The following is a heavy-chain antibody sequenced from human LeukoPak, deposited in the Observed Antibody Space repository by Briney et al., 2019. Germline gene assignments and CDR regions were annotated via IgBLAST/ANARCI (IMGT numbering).Heavy chain of an antibody. J-gene: IGHJ3*02. Sequence: ASVKVSCKASGGTFSSYAISWVRQAPGQGLEWMGGIIPIFGTANYAQKFQGRVTITADESTSTAYMELSSLRSEDTAVYYCARDPHDIVLMVYAQGYGAFDIWGQGTMVTVSS. CDR3: ARDPHDIVLMVYAQGYGAFDI. D-gene: IGHD2-8*01. V-gene: IGHV1-69*13. CDR1: GGTFSSYA. CDR2: IIPIFGTA.